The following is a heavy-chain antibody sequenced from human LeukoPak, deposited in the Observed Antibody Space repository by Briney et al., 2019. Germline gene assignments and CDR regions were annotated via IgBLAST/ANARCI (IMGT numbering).Heavy chain of an antibody. Sequence: PGGSLRLSCAASGFTFNSYWMNWVRQAPGKGLEWVANIKQDGSEKYYVDPVKGRFTISRDNAENSLYLQMNSLRAEDTAVYYCATSRTFDYWGQGTLVTVSS. J-gene: IGHJ4*02. CDR2: IKQDGSEK. CDR3: ATSRTFDY. V-gene: IGHV3-7*01. D-gene: IGHD1-7*01. CDR1: GFTFNSYW.